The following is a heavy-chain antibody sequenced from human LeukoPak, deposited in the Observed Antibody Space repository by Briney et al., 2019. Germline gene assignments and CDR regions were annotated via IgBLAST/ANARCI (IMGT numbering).Heavy chain of an antibody. J-gene: IGHJ3*02. CDR3: AKFPAVVVAATNHDAFDI. D-gene: IGHD2-15*01. Sequence: GRSLRLSCAASGFTFSSYWMHWVRQAPGKGPVWVSRINNDGSGTTYADSVKGRFTISRDDAKNTLYLQMNSLRAEDTAVYYCAKFPAVVVAATNHDAFDIWGQGTMVTVSS. V-gene: IGHV3-74*01. CDR1: GFTFSSYW. CDR2: INNDGSGT.